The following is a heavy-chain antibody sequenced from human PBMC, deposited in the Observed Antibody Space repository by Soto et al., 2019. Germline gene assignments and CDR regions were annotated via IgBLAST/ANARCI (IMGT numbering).Heavy chain of an antibody. CDR3: ARDAAAGHFDY. V-gene: IGHV3-21*01. CDR2: ISSSSSYI. CDR1: GFTFSSYS. J-gene: IGHJ4*02. Sequence: EVQLVESGGGLVKPGGSLRLSCAASGFTFSSYSMNWVRQAPGKGLEWVSSISSSSSYIYYADSVKGRFTISRDNAKKSLYLQMNSLRAEDTAVYYCARDAAAGHFDYWGQGTLVTVSS. D-gene: IGHD6-13*01.